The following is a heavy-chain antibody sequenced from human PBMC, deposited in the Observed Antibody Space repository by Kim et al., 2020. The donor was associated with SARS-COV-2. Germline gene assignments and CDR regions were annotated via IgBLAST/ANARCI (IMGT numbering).Heavy chain of an antibody. D-gene: IGHD4-17*01. CDR2: ISSSSSYI. Sequence: GGSLRLSCAASGFTFSSYSMNWVRQAPGKGLEWVSSISSSSSYIYYADSVKGRFTISRDNAKNSLYLQMNSLRAEDTAVYYCARDFHGDYGFDYWGQGTLVTVSS. CDR1: GFTFSSYS. J-gene: IGHJ4*02. CDR3: ARDFHGDYGFDY. V-gene: IGHV3-21*01.